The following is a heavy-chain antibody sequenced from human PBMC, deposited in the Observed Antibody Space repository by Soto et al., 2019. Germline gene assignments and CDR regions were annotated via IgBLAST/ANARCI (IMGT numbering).Heavy chain of an antibody. J-gene: IGHJ4*02. CDR1: GFIFSNYA. V-gene: IGHV3-23*01. D-gene: IGHD6-25*01. CDR3: AKGRLSFDF. CDR2: VSGSADGT. Sequence: GSLRLSCAASGFIFSNYAMNWVRQAPGKGLEWVSFVSGSADGTFYADSVKGRFSISRDNSKNTLYLQMNNLRAEDTAVYYCAKGRLSFDFWGQGTLVTVSS.